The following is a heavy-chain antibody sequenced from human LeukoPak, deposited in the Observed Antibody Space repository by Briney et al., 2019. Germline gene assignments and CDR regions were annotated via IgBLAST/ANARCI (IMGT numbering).Heavy chain of an antibody. CDR2: INPNSGGT. Sequence: ASVKVSCKASGYTFTGYYMHWVRQAPGQGLEWMGWINPNSGGTNYAQKLQGRVTMTTDTSTSTAYMELRSLGSDDTAVYYCARVGRDCRDTRCTWSDWLDPWGQGTLVTVSS. D-gene: IGHD2-2*01. J-gene: IGHJ5*02. V-gene: IGHV1-2*02. CDR3: ARVGRDCRDTRCTWSDWLDP. CDR1: GYTFTGYY.